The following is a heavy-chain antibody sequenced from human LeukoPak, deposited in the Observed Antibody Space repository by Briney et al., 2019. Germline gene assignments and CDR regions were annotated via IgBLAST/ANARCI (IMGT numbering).Heavy chain of an antibody. CDR3: AKDRSGYLSYFES. CDR1: GFTFSSNG. V-gene: IGHV3-30*18. Sequence: GGSLRLSCVASGFTFSSNGMHWVRQAPGKGLEWVAVISYDGSPQNYADSVKGRFTISRDNHKNTVYLQMNSLRTEDTAVYYCAKDRSGYLSYFESWGQGTLVTVSS. J-gene: IGHJ4*02. CDR2: ISYDGSPQ. D-gene: IGHD3-22*01.